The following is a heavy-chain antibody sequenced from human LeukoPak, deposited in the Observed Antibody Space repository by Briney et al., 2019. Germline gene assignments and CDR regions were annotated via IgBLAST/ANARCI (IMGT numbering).Heavy chain of an antibody. CDR1: GFTVSSNY. Sequence: GGSLRLSCAASGFTVSSNYMSWVRQAPGKGLEWVSVIYSGGSTYYADSVKGRFTISRDNSKNTLYLQMNSLRAEDTAVYYCARALPDYYYDSSGNYQYYFDYWGQGTLVTVSS. J-gene: IGHJ4*02. CDR3: ARALPDYYYDSSGNYQYYFDY. V-gene: IGHV3-53*01. D-gene: IGHD3-22*01. CDR2: IYSGGST.